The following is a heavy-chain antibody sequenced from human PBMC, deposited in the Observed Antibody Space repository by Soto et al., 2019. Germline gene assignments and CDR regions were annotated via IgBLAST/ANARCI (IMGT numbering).Heavy chain of an antibody. D-gene: IGHD2-8*01. CDR3: AKDQLSVGWEDIVLMVYAHLEFYYYGMDV. J-gene: IGHJ6*02. Sequence: PGGSLRLSCAASGFTFSSYAMSWVRQAPGKGLEWVSAISGSGGSTYYADSVKGRFTISRDNSKNTLYLQMNSLRAEDTAVYYCAKDQLSVGWEDIVLMVYAHLEFYYYGMDVWGQGTTVTVSS. V-gene: IGHV3-23*01. CDR1: GFTFSSYA. CDR2: ISGSGGST.